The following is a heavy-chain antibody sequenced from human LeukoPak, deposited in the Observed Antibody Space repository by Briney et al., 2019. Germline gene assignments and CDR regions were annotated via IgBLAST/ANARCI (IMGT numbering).Heavy chain of an antibody. V-gene: IGHV4-59*01. Sequence: SETLSLTCTVSGGSISSYYWSWIRQPPGKGLEWIGYIYYSGSTNYNPSLKSRVTISVDTSKNQFSLKLSSVTAADTAVYYCARDGDSSASGWFDPWGQGTLVTVSS. CDR1: GGSISSYY. D-gene: IGHD6-6*01. CDR3: ARDGDSSASGWFDP. J-gene: IGHJ5*02. CDR2: IYYSGST.